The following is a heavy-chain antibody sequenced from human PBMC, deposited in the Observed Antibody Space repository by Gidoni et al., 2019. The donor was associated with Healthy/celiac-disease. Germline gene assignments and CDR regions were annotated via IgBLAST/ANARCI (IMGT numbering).Heavy chain of an antibody. CDR3: AKPRSDY. CDR1: GFPFSSDA. CDR2: ISGRGGST. Sequence: EVQLLESGGGLVKPGGSLRLSCAASGFPFSSDAMSWVRQAPGKGLGWFSAISGRGGSTYYADSVKGRFTISRDNSKNTLYLQMNSLRAEDTAVYYCAKPRSDYWGQGTLVTVSS. V-gene: IGHV3-23*01. J-gene: IGHJ4*02.